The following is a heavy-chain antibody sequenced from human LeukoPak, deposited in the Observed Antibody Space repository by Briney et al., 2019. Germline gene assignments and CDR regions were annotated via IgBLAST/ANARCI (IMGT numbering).Heavy chain of an antibody. CDR2: ISGSGGST. Sequence: GGSLRLSCAASGFTFSSYAMSWVRQAPGKGLEWVSAISGSGGSTYYADSVKGRFTISRDNSKNTLYLQMNSLRAEDTAVYYCAKERRVRGVIDNNWFDPWGQGTLVTVSS. CDR3: AKERRVRGVIDNNWFDP. CDR1: GFTFSSYA. D-gene: IGHD3-10*01. V-gene: IGHV3-23*01. J-gene: IGHJ5*02.